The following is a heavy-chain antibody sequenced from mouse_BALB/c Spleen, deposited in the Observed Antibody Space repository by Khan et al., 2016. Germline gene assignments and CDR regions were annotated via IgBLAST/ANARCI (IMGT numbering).Heavy chain of an antibody. V-gene: IGHV6-6*01. CDR1: GFTFSDAW. Sequence: EVQLQESGGGLVQPRGSMKLSCEASGFTFSDAWMDWVRQSPEKGLEWVAEIRSKANNHAIYYTESVKGRFTISRDDSKSSVYLQMNSLRAEDTGIYYCTGYDYDEVAYWGQGTLVTVSA. CDR2: IRSKANNHAI. J-gene: IGHJ3*01. D-gene: IGHD2-4*01. CDR3: TGYDYDEVAY.